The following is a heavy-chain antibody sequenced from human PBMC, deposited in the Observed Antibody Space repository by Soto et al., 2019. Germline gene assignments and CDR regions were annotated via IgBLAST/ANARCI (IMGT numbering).Heavy chain of an antibody. Sequence: QVQLVESGGGVVQPGRSLRLSCAASGFTFSNYAMHWVRQAPGKGLEWVALTSYDGNNEYYTDSVKGRFTISRDNSKNTLFLQMNSPRPEDTAVYYCAKDKGVFNSATAYFDYWGQGALVTVSS. D-gene: IGHD1-1*01. CDR1: GFTFSNYA. CDR2: TSYDGNNE. V-gene: IGHV3-30*18. J-gene: IGHJ4*02. CDR3: AKDKGVFNSATAYFDY.